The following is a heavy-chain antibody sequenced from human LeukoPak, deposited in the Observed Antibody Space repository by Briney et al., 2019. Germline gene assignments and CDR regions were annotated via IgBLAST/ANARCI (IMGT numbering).Heavy chain of an antibody. CDR2: INTNTGNP. V-gene: IGHV7-4-1*02. Sequence: ASVKVSCKASGGTFSSYAISWVRQAPGQGLEWMGWINTNTGNPTYAQGFTGRFVFSLDTSVSTAYLQISSLKAEDTAVYYCARVMGFGEFYFDYWGQGTLVTVSS. CDR1: GGTFSSYA. J-gene: IGHJ4*02. D-gene: IGHD3-10*01. CDR3: ARVMGFGEFYFDY.